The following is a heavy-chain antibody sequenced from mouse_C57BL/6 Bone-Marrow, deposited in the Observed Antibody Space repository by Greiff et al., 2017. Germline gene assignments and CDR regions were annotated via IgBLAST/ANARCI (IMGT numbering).Heavy chain of an antibody. V-gene: IGHV10-1*01. CDR1: GFSFNTYA. J-gene: IGHJ4*01. D-gene: IGHD1-1*01. CDR2: IRSKSNNYAT. CDR3: VATVVADYAMDY. Sequence: EVQVVESGGGLVQPKGSLKLSCAASGFSFNTYAMNWVRQAPGKGLEWVARIRSKSNNYATYYADSVKDRFTISRDDSESMLYLQMNNLKTEDTAMYYCVATVVADYAMDYWGQGTSVTVSS.